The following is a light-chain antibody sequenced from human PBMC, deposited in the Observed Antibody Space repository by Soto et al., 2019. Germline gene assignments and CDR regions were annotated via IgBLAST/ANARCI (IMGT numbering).Light chain of an antibody. Sequence: TQSPSTLSASVGDRVTITCRASQSISTWLAWYQQKSGQAPNLLIHKASSLQSGVPSRFSGSGSGTEFTLTISSLQPDDFATYYCQQYNSYPSTFGGGTKVEIK. CDR3: QQYNSYPST. V-gene: IGKV1-5*03. CDR2: KAS. CDR1: QSISTW. J-gene: IGKJ4*01.